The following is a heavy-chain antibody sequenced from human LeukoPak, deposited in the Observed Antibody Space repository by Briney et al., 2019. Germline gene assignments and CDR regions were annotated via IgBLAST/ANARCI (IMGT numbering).Heavy chain of an antibody. Sequence: PPGXXXEWIGYIYYSGSTNYNPSLKSLVTISVDTSKNQFSLKLSSVTAADTAVYYCARDTYGDYAYDYWGQGTLVTVSS. CDR2: IYYSGST. J-gene: IGHJ4*02. CDR3: ARDTYGDYAYDY. D-gene: IGHD4-17*01. V-gene: IGHV4-59*01.